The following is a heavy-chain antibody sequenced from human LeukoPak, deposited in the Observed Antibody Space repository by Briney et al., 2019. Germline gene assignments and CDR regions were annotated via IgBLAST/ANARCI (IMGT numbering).Heavy chain of an antibody. D-gene: IGHD6-25*01. J-gene: IGHJ6*02. CDR2: VDPDGSST. CDR1: GFTLSNYW. CDR3: ARERVGSDYYGLDV. V-gene: IGHV3-74*01. Sequence: GGSLRLSCAASGFTLSNYWMHWVRQAPGEGLVWVSRVDPDGSSTAYAASVKGRFTISRDNAKNILYLQMNSLTAEDTALYYCARERVGSDYYGLDVWGQGTTVSVSS.